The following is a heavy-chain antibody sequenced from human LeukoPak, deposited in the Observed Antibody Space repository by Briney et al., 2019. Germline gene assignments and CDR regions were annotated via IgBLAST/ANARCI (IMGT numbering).Heavy chain of an antibody. Sequence: SETLSLTCTVSGGSISSYYWTWIRQPPGTGLEWIGYIYYSGSTNYNPSLKSRVTISIDTSKNQFSLKLSSVTAADTAVYYCVGETVAGASFDYWGQGTLVTVSS. CDR1: GGSISSYY. J-gene: IGHJ4*02. D-gene: IGHD6-19*01. CDR3: VGETVAGASFDY. V-gene: IGHV4-59*01. CDR2: IYYSGST.